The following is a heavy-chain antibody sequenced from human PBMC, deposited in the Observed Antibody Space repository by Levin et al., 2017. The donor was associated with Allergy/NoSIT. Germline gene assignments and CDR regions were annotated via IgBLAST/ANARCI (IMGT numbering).Heavy chain of an antibody. CDR1: GGSISHTLYY. CDR2: VHYSGST. D-gene: IGHD6-19*01. V-gene: IGHV4-39*07. J-gene: IGHJ4*02. Sequence: TSQTLSLTCTVSGGSISHTLYYWGWIRQTPEKGLEWIANVHYSGSTYYNPPLKSRVTISVDTPKNQFSLRVTSVTAADTAVYFCAREAAMGGSWRFDSWGQGTRVTVSS. CDR3: AREAAMGGSWRFDS.